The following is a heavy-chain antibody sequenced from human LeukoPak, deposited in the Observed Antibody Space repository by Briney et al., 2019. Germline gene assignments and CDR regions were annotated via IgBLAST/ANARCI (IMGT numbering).Heavy chain of an antibody. Sequence: PGGSLRLSCAASGFTFDDYAMHWARQAPGKGLEWVSGISWNSGSIGYADSVKGRFTISRDNAKNSLYLQMNSLRAEDMALYYCAKDKTAGTTGPGGDAFDIWGQGTMVTVSS. CDR1: GFTFDDYA. CDR3: AKDKTAGTTGPGGDAFDI. J-gene: IGHJ3*02. V-gene: IGHV3-9*03. D-gene: IGHD1-1*01. CDR2: ISWNSGSI.